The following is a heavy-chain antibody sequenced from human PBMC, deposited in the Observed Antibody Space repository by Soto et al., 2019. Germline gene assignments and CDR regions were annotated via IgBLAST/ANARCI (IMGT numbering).Heavy chain of an antibody. Sequence: WGSLRLSCAVSGFTFLNYAMILFRHAPGKWLEWVAGITGTGNSISYSDSVRGRFTISRDNSENTLYLQMNSLRAEDTAVYWCAKTPNSRLLNSWGQGALVTVSS. J-gene: IGHJ4*02. CDR2: ITGTGNSI. CDR3: AKTPNSRLLNS. V-gene: IGHV3-23*01. D-gene: IGHD3-9*01. CDR1: GFTFLNYA.